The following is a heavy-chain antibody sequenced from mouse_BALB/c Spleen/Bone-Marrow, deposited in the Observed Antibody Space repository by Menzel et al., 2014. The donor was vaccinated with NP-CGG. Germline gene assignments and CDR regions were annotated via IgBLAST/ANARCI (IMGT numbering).Heavy chain of an antibody. CDR1: GYTFTEYT. CDR2: INPNNGGT. V-gene: IGHV1-18*01. CDR3: ARGYGTYCFTY. J-gene: IGHJ3*01. Sequence: VQLQQSGPELVKPGASVKISCKTSGYTFTEYTMHWVKQRYGKSLEWIGGINPNNGGTNYNQKFKGKATMTVDKSSSTAYMELRSLTSDDPAVYYCARGYGTYCFTYWGQGTLVTVSA. D-gene: IGHD2-1*01.